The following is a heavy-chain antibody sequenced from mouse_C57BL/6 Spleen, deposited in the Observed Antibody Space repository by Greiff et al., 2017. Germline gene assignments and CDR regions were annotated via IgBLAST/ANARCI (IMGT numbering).Heavy chain of an antibody. J-gene: IGHJ1*03. Sequence: EVMLVESEGGLVQPGSSMKLSCTASGFTFSDYYMAWVRQVPEKGLEWVANINYDGSSTYYLDSLKSRFIISRDNAKNILSLQMSSLKSEDTATYYCARGGGYGEYFDVWGTGTTVTVSS. CDR2: INYDGSST. CDR1: GFTFSDYY. D-gene: IGHD2-2*01. CDR3: ARGGGYGEYFDV. V-gene: IGHV5-16*01.